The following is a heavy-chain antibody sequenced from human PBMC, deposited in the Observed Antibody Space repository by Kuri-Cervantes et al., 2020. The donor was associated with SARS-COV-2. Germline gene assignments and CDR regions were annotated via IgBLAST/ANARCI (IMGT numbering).Heavy chain of an antibody. D-gene: IGHD2/OR15-2a*01. CDR2: INPDGSCT. J-gene: IGHJ4*02. V-gene: IGHV3-74*01. Sequence: GGSLRLSCAASGFTFSGHWIHWVRQAPGKGLVWVSRINPDGSCTNNADSVKGRFTLSRDNAKNMLFLQMNSLRAEDTALYYCAKDYSSMPTTEIPIDYWGQGTLVTVSS. CDR1: GFTFSGHW. CDR3: AKDYSSMPTTEIPIDY.